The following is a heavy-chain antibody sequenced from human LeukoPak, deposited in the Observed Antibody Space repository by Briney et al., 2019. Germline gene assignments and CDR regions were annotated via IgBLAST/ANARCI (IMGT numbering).Heavy chain of an antibody. V-gene: IGHV1-18*01. CDR3: ARDPLSTGPWDYYYMDV. CDR2: ISAHNGNT. J-gene: IGHJ6*03. Sequence: ASVTVSCKASGHTFTSYGISWVRQAPGQGLEWMGWISAHNGNTNYAQKLQGRVTMTTDTSTSTAYTELRSLRSDDTAVYYCARDPLSTGPWDYYYMDVWGTGNTVTFSS. CDR1: GHTFTSYG. D-gene: IGHD6-13*01.